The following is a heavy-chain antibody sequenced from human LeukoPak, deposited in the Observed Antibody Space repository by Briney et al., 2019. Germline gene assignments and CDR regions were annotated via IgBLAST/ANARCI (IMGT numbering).Heavy chain of an antibody. Sequence: SETLPLTCTVSGGSISSYYWSWIRQPAGKGLEWIGLIYTSGSTNYNPSLKSRVTMSVDTSKNQFSLKLSSVTAADTAVYYCARDQSPLLWFGESDWFDPWGQGTLVTVSS. CDR2: IYTSGST. CDR3: ARDQSPLLWFGESDWFDP. CDR1: GGSISSYY. J-gene: IGHJ5*02. V-gene: IGHV4-4*07. D-gene: IGHD3-10*01.